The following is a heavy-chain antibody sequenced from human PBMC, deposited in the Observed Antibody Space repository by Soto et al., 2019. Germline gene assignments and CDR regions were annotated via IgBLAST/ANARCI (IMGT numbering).Heavy chain of an antibody. CDR1: GGSFSGYY. CDR2: INHSGST. CDR3: AILRYYYGSGSSPYY. Sequence: PSETLSLTCAVYGGSFSGYYWSWIRQPPGKGLEWIGEINHSGSTNYNPSLKSRVTISVDTSKNQFSLKLSSVTAADTAVYYCAILRYYYGSGSSPYYWGQGTLVTVSS. J-gene: IGHJ4*02. D-gene: IGHD3-10*01. V-gene: IGHV4-34*01.